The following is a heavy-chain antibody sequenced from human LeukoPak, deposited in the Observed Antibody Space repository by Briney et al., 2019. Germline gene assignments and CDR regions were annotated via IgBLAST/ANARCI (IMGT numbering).Heavy chain of an antibody. D-gene: IGHD2-15*01. V-gene: IGHV1-24*01. Sequence: ASVKVSCKVSGYTLTELSMHWVRQAPGKGLEWMGGFDPEDGETIYAQKFQGRVNMTEDTSTDTAYMELSSLRAEDTAVYYCATGTYCSGSSCYGRGEGVVYWGQGTLVTVSS. CDR2: FDPEDGET. CDR1: GYTLTELS. CDR3: ATGTYCSGSSCYGRGEGVVY. J-gene: IGHJ4*02.